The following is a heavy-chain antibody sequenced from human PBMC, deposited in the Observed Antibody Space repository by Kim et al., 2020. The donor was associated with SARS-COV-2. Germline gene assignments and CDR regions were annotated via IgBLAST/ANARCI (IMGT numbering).Heavy chain of an antibody. CDR3: ARVYYYDSSGYYDRYYFDY. V-gene: IGHV4-59*08. D-gene: IGHD3-22*01. CDR1: GGSISSYY. CDR2: IYYSGST. Sequence: SETLSLTCTVSGGSISSYYWSWIRQPPGKGLEWIGYIYYSGSTNYNPSLKSRVTISVDTSKNQFSLKLSSVTAADTAVYYCARVYYYDSSGYYDRYYFDYWGQGTLVTVSS. J-gene: IGHJ4*02.